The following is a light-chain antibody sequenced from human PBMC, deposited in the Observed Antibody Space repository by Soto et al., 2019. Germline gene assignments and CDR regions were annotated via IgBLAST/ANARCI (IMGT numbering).Light chain of an antibody. V-gene: IGKV1-5*01. CDR1: QSISSW. Sequence: DIQMTQSPSTLSASVGDRVTITCRASQSISSWLAWYQQKPGKAPKLLIYDASSLESGVPSRFSGSGSGTEFTLTISSLQPDDFATYYCQQYDEYPYTFGQGTELEIK. CDR2: DAS. CDR3: QQYDEYPYT. J-gene: IGKJ2*01.